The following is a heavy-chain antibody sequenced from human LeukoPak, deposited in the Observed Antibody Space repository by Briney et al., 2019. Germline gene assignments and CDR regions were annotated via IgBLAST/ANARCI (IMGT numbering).Heavy chain of an antibody. V-gene: IGHV3-23*01. D-gene: IGHD4-17*01. CDR3: ARHWDYEFDF. CDR2: ISGSGGST. J-gene: IGHJ4*02. Sequence: GGSLRLSCAASGFTFSSYAMSWVRQAPGKGLEWVSAISGSGGSTYYADSVKGRFTISRDNAKNTQYLQMNSLRADDTAVYYCARHWDYEFDFWGQGTLVTVSS. CDR1: GFTFSSYA.